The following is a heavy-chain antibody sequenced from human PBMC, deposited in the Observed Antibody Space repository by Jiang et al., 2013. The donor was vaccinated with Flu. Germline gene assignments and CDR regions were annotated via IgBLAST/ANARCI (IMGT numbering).Heavy chain of an antibody. CDR1: GTSISSDSYY. Sequence: GLVKPSQTLSLTCTVSGTSISSDSYYWSWIRQPAGKGLEWIGRISTSGSTNYSPSLKSRVTISVDTSKKQFSLKLSSVTAADTAVYYCARDRYDLWSGYALDYWGQGTLVTVSS. J-gene: IGHJ4*02. CDR2: ISTSGST. CDR3: ARDRYDLWSGYALDY. V-gene: IGHV4-61*02. D-gene: IGHD3-3*01.